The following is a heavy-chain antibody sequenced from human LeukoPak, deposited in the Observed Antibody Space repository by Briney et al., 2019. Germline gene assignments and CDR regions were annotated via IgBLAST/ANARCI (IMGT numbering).Heavy chain of an antibody. D-gene: IGHD2-2*01. Sequence: ASVKVSCKASGGTFSSYAISWVRQAPGQGLEWMGGIIPIFGTANYAQKFQGRVTITADKSTSTAYMELSSLRSEDTAVYYRARDRGDIVVVPAAIWFDPWGQGTLVTVSS. CDR3: ARDRGDIVVVPAAIWFDP. CDR2: IIPIFGTA. J-gene: IGHJ5*02. CDR1: GGTFSSYA. V-gene: IGHV1-69*06.